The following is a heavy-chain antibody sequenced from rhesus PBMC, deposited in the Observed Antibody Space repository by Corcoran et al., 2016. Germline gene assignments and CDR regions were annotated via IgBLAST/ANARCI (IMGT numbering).Heavy chain of an antibody. J-gene: IGHJ4*01. V-gene: IGHV4-173*01. CDR2: ISGSGGST. CDR1: GGSISSNW. Sequence: QLQLQESGPGLVKPSETLSLTCAVSGGSISSNWWSWIRQPPGKGLEWIGRISGSGGSTSYNPSLKRRVTISTDTSKNQLSLKLISVTAADTAVYYCARGWTTVSPFDYWGQGVLVTVSS. D-gene: IGHD4-35*01. CDR3: ARGWTTVSPFDY.